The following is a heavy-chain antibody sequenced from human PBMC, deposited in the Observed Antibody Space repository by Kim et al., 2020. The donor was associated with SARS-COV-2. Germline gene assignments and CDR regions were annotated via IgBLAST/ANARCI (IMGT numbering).Heavy chain of an antibody. J-gene: IGHJ4*02. Sequence: ASVKVSCKASGYTFTSYDINWVRQATGQGLEWMGWMNPNSGNTGYPQKFQGRVTMTRNTSISTAYMELSSLRSEDTAVYYCARGSPSRNCSGGSWPYFDYWGRGALLAVSS. V-gene: IGHV1-8*02. D-gene: IGHD2-15*01. CDR2: MNPNSGNT. CDR3: ARGSPSRNCSGGSWPYFDY. CDR1: GYTFTSYD.